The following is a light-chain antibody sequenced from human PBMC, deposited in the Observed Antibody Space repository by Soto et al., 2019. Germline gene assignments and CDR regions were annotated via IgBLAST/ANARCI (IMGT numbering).Light chain of an antibody. V-gene: IGLV1-40*01. Sequence: QSALTQPPSVSGAPGQRVTISCTGSRSNIGGNYDVHWYQHLPGRAPKLLIFANNNRPSGVPDRFSGSKSGTSASLAIAGLQAEDEADYYCQSYDSSLSGYVFGTGTKLTVL. J-gene: IGLJ1*01. CDR2: ANN. CDR3: QSYDSSLSGYV. CDR1: RSNIGGNYD.